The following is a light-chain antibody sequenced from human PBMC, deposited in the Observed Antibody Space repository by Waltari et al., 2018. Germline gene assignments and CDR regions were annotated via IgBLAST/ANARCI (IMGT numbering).Light chain of an antibody. CDR3: QQTYITPRT. Sequence: DIQMTQLPASLPASVENRVPFTCRASQTITNYLNWYQQKSGKAPRLLIYGASNLQGGVPYRFRGSGSGTDFTLTISNLQPEDFATYYCQQTYITPRTFGQGTKVEIK. CDR2: GAS. J-gene: IGKJ1*01. CDR1: QTITNY. V-gene: IGKV1-39*01.